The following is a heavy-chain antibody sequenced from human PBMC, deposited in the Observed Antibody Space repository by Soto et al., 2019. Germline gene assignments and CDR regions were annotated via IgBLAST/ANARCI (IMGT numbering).Heavy chain of an antibody. V-gene: IGHV3-23*01. CDR1: GFTFASHA. CDR3: ASWVIALGGTGYFRH. D-gene: IGHD6-19*01. J-gene: IGHJ1*01. Sequence: EAQLLESGGDLIQPGGSLTLSCAASGFTFASHAMSWVRQAPGKGLEWVSGIGANGGRANYADSVKGRFSLSRDNSKNTMFLQMDSLTAEDTAIYYCASWVIALGGTGYFRHWGQGTLVTVSS. CDR2: IGANGGRA.